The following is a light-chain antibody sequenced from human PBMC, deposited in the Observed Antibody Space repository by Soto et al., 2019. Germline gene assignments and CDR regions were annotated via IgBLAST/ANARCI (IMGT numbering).Light chain of an antibody. CDR1: SSDVGGYKY. CDR3: CSYAGIYTWV. CDR2: DVS. Sequence: QSALTQPRSVSGSPGQSVTISCTGTSSDVGGYKYVSWYQQHPGTAPKLMIYDVSKRPSGVPDRFSGSKSGNTASLTISGLQAEDEADYYCCSYAGIYTWVFGGGTKLTVL. V-gene: IGLV2-11*01. J-gene: IGLJ3*02.